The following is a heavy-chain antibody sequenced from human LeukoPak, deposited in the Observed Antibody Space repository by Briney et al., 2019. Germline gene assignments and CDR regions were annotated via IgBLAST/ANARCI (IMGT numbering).Heavy chain of an antibody. CDR1: GFSFSRHT. J-gene: IGHJ4*02. CDR2: IWYDGSQK. V-gene: IGHV3-33*06. CDR3: AKGGGSHYDTSGHADD. D-gene: IGHD3-22*01. Sequence: RGSLRLSCVASGFSFSRHTMHWVRQAPGKGLEWVAVIWYDGSQKHYVGSVKGRFSISRDNSKKTLYLQMNSLRVEDTAVYYCAKGGGSHYDTSGHADDWGQGTLFSVSS.